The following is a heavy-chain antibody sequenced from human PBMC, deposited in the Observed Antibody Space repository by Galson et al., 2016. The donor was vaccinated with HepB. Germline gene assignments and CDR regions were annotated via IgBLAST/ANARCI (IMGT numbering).Heavy chain of an antibody. CDR2: MWYDGSPK. D-gene: IGHD6-19*01. CDR3: AREQWRTPYYFDF. V-gene: IGHV3-33*01. Sequence: MWYDGSPKYSADSVKGRFTISRDNSKNTLYLQMNSLIAEDTAVYYCAREQWRTPYYFDFWGQGTLVAVSS. J-gene: IGHJ4*02.